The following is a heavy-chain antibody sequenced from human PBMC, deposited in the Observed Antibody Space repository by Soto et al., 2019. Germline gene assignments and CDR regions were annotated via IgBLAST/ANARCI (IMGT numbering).Heavy chain of an antibody. CDR1: GFTFSSYS. Sequence: EVQLVESGGGLVKPGGSLRLSCAASGFTFSSYSMNWVRQAPGKGLEWVASFSSSSSYIHYADSVKGRFTISRDNAKNSLYLQMNSRRAEDTAVYYCARDIPSDSWGQGTLVIVSS. CDR2: FSSSSSYI. J-gene: IGHJ4*02. CDR3: ARDIPSDS. V-gene: IGHV3-21*06.